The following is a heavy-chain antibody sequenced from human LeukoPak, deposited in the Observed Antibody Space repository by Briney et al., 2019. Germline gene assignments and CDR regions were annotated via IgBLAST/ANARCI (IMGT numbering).Heavy chain of an antibody. CDR3: ARRGRPDY. Sequence: GGSLKLSCAASGFTFNGYWMSWVRQAPGKGLEWVANIKSDGSEKYYVDSVKGRFTISRDNARNSLYLQMNSLRAEDTAVYYCARRGRPDYWGQGTLVTVSS. CDR1: GFTFNGYW. J-gene: IGHJ4*02. CDR2: IKSDGSEK. V-gene: IGHV3-7*01. D-gene: IGHD6-6*01.